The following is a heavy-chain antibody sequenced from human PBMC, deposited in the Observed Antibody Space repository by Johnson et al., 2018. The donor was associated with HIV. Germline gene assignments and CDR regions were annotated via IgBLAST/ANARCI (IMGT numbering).Heavy chain of an antibody. CDR2: ISYDGSKK. CDR3: ARVKGAFDI. CDR1: GFTFSNAC. Sequence: QVQLVESGGGVVQPGRSLRLSCAASGFTFSNACMSWVRQAPGKGLEWVALISYDGSKKYYADSVKGRFTISRDNAKNSLYLQMNSLRAEDTAVYYCARVKGAFDIWGQGTMVTVSS. J-gene: IGHJ3*02. V-gene: IGHV3-30*03.